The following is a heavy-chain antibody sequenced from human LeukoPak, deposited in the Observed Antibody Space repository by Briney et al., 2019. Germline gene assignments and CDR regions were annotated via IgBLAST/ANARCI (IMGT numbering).Heavy chain of an antibody. CDR2: MNPNSGKT. V-gene: IGHV1-8*01. CDR3: ARALPLIDFYDSSASIGPRPAYDY. D-gene: IGHD3-22*01. J-gene: IGHJ4*02. CDR1: GYTFTSYD. Sequence: GASVKVSCKASGYTFTSYDINWVRQAAGQGLEWMGWMNPNSGKTGNAQKFQGRVTMTRNTSISTAYMELSSLRSEDTAVYYCARALPLIDFYDSSASIGPRPAYDYWGQGTLVTVSS.